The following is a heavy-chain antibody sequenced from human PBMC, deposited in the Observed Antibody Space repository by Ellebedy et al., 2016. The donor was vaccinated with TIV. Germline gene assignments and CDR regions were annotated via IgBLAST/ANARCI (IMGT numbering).Heavy chain of an antibody. CDR2: ISSTGSRT. V-gene: IGHV3-23*01. Sequence: GESLKISCAASGFTFSSYAMSWVRQAPGKGLEWVSTISSTGSRTYYADSVEGRFIISRDNSKKTLYLQMNSLRAEDTAVHYCAKGRGGGSDSSAPRYYFDYWGLGTLVTVSS. CDR3: AKGRGGGSDSSAPRYYFDY. J-gene: IGHJ4*02. D-gene: IGHD3-22*01. CDR1: GFTFSSYA.